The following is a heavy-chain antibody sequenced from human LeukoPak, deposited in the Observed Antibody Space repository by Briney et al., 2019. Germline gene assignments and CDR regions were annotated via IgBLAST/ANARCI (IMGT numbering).Heavy chain of an antibody. CDR1: GYTFTSYG. CDR3: ARDLYGDYFDY. J-gene: IGHJ4*02. CDR2: INAGNGNT. V-gene: IGHV1-3*01. D-gene: IGHD4-17*01. Sequence: ASVKVSCEASGYTFTSYGISWVRQAPGQGLEWMGWINAGNGNTKYSQKFQGRVTITRDTSASTAYMELSSLRSEDTAVYYCARDLYGDYFDYWGQGTLVTVSS.